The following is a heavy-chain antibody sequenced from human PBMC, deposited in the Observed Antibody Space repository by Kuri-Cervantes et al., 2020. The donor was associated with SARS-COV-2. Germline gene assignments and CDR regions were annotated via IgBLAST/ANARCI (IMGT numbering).Heavy chain of an antibody. V-gene: IGHV4-4*02. Sequence: SETLSLTCAVSGGSISSSNWWSWVRQPPGKGLEWIGEIYHSGSTNYNPSLKSRVTISVDKSKNQFSLKLSSVTAADTAVYYCARLRRRAGNPNYYYGMDVWGQGTTVTVSS. CDR2: IYHSGST. D-gene: IGHD6-19*01. CDR3: ARLRRRAGNPNYYYGMDV. J-gene: IGHJ6*02. CDR1: GGSISSSNW.